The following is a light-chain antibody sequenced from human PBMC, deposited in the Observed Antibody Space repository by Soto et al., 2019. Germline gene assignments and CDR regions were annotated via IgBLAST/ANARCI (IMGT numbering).Light chain of an antibody. CDR2: GAS. V-gene: IGKV3D-15*01. CDR1: QTVSSN. J-gene: IGKJ4*01. CDR3: QHYKTWPLT. Sequence: EIILTQSPDTLSLSPGERATLSCRASQTVSSNYLAWCQQRPGQAPRLLIYGASTRAAGIPDRFSGSGSGTDFTLTISSLQSDDFAVYYCQHYKTWPLTFGGGTRVEI.